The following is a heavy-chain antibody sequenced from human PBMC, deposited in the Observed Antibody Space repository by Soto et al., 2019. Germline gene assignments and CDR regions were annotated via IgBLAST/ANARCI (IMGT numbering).Heavy chain of an antibody. CDR1: GGTFSRYA. V-gene: IGHV1-69*13. CDR3: ARNYYDSSGYYRYYYGMDV. CDR2: IIPIFGTA. Sequence: SVKVYCKAAGGTFSRYAISWVRQAPGQGLEWMGGIIPIFGTANYAQKFQGRVTITADESTSTAYMELSSLRSEDTAVYYCARNYYDSSGYYRYYYGMDVWGQGTTVTVSS. D-gene: IGHD3-22*01. J-gene: IGHJ6*02.